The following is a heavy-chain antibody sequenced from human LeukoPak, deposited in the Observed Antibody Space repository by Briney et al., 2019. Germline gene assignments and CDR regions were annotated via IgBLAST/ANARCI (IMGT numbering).Heavy chain of an antibody. J-gene: IGHJ4*02. D-gene: IGHD6-19*01. CDR1: GFTLSNYA. CDR3: AKDLSGWSGSDY. Sequence: GGSLGLSCAVSGFTLSNYAMSWVRQAPGKGLEWVSGISGSGGSTYYADSVKGRFTISRDNSKNTLYLQMNSLRAEDTAVYYCAKDLSGWSGSDYWGQGTLVTVSS. CDR2: ISGSGGST. V-gene: IGHV3-23*01.